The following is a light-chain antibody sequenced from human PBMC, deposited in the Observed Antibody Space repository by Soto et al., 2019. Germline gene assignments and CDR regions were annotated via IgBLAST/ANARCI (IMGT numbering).Light chain of an antibody. V-gene: IGLV2-14*01. CDR3: TSYTSSSARV. CDR2: EVS. Sequence: QSALTQPASVSWSAGQSIAISCTGTSSDVGGYDYVSWYQQHPGKAPKLIIYEVSNRPSGISNRFSGSKSGNTASLTISGLQAEDEADYYCTSYTSSSARVFGTGTKVTV. CDR1: SSDVGGYDY. J-gene: IGLJ1*01.